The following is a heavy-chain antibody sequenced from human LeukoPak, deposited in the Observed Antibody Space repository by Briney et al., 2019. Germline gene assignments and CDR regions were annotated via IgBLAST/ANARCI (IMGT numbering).Heavy chain of an antibody. CDR3: TRSTPRRPVFDY. D-gene: IGHD5/OR15-5a*01. J-gene: IGHJ4*02. CDR1: GGSISSYY. Sequence: SETLSVICTVSGGSISSYYWSWIRQPPGKGLEWIGYIYYSGSTNYNPSLKSRVTISVDTSKIQFSLKLSSVTAADTAVYYCTRSTPRRPVFDYWGQGTLVTVSS. V-gene: IGHV4-59*08. CDR2: IYYSGST.